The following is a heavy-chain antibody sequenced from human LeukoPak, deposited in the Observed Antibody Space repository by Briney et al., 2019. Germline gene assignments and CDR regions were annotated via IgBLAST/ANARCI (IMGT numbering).Heavy chain of an antibody. CDR1: DGSINIYY. J-gene: IGHJ4*02. Sequence: SETLSLTCTVSDGSINIYYWSWIRQAPGKGLEWIGYIYNSGSTNYNPSLRRRVTISMDTSKIQFSLRLTSVTAVDTAMYYCARGYNYGAHYWFDYWGQGTLVTVSS. D-gene: IGHD5-18*01. V-gene: IGHV4-59*01. CDR2: IYNSGST. CDR3: ARGYNYGAHYWFDY.